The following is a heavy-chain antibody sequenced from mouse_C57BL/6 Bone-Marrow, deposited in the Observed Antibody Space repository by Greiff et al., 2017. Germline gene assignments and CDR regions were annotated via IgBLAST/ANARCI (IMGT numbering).Heavy chain of an antibody. CDR1: GYTFTDYY. CDR3: ARGSNYGY. Sequence: QVQLQQSGAELVRPGASVKLSCKASGYTFTDYYINWVKQRPGQGLEWIARIYPGSGNTYYNEKFKGKATLTAEKSSSTAYMQLSSLTSEDSAVYFCARGSNYGYWGQGTTLTVSS. V-gene: IGHV1-76*01. D-gene: IGHD2-5*01. J-gene: IGHJ2*01. CDR2: IYPGSGNT.